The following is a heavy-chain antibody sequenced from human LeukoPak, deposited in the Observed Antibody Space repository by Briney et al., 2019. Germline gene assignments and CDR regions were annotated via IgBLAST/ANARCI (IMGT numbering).Heavy chain of an antibody. V-gene: IGHV4-59*01. CDR1: GGSISSYY. CDR2: IYYSGST. CDR3: ARGGTSQTYYYYGMDV. Sequence: SETLSLTCTVSGGSISSYYWSWIRQPPGKGLEWIGYIYYSGSTNYNPSLKSRVTISVDTSKNQFSLKLSSVTAADTAVYYCARGGTSQTYYYYGMDVWGQGTMVTVSS. J-gene: IGHJ6*02. D-gene: IGHD1-7*01.